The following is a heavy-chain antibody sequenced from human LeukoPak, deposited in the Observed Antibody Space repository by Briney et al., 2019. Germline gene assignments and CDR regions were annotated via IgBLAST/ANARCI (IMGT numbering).Heavy chain of an antibody. D-gene: IGHD3-22*01. Sequence: SVKVSCKASGGTFSSYAISWVRQAPGQGLEWMGRIIPILGIANYAQKFQGRVTITADKSTSTAYMELSSLRSEDTAVYYCAYSSGQRKPDYWGQGTLVTVSS. J-gene: IGHJ4*02. CDR3: AYSSGQRKPDY. CDR2: IIPILGIA. V-gene: IGHV1-69*04. CDR1: GGTFSSYA.